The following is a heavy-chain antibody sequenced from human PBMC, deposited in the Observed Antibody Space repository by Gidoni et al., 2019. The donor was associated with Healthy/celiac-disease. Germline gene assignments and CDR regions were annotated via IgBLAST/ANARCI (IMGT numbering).Heavy chain of an antibody. CDR1: GFPLDAYA. D-gene: IGHD5-18*01. V-gene: IGHV3-9*01. Sequence: EVKLVAPGGGLVQPGRSLRLSCAAPGFPLDAYAMHWVRQAPGKGLEWVSGISWNSGSIGYADSVKGRFTISRDNAKNSLYLQMNSLRAEDTALYYCAKAEYSYGQAPFFDYWGQGTLVTVSS. CDR2: ISWNSGSI. CDR3: AKAEYSYGQAPFFDY. J-gene: IGHJ4*02.